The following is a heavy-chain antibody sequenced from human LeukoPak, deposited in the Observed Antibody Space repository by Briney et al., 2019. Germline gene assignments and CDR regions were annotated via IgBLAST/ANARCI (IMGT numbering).Heavy chain of an antibody. D-gene: IGHD6-13*01. V-gene: IGHV4-59*04. CDR2: IFFTGKT. CDR3: ARLDSSRWYGGGIFDY. Sequence: GSLRLSCAASGFTFSSYSMNWVRQAPGKGLEWIAIIFFTGKTHHNPSLRSRAFMSVDTSKNQFSLRLSSVTAADTAVYYCARLDSSRWYGGGIFDYWGQGTLLTVSS. CDR1: GFTFSSYSMN. J-gene: IGHJ4*02.